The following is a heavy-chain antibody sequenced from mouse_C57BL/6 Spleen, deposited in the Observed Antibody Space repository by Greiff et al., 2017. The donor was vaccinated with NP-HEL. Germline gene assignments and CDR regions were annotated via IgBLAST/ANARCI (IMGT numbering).Heavy chain of an antibody. Sequence: QVQLQQPGAELVRPGPSVKLSCKASGYTFTSYWMHWVKQRPGQGLEWIGVIDPSDSYTNYNQKFKGKATLTVDTSSSTAYMQLSSLTSEDSAVYYCARNDYLDYWGQGTTLTVSS. CDR1: GYTFTSYW. J-gene: IGHJ2*01. D-gene: IGHD2-4*01. CDR3: ARNDYLDY. CDR2: IDPSDSYT. V-gene: IGHV1-59*01.